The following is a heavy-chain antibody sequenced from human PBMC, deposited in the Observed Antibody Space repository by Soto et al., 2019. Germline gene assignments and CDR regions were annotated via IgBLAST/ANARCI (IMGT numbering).Heavy chain of an antibody. CDR2: IKSITDGGTA. V-gene: IGHV3-15*07. Sequence: GGSLRLSCAASGFTFSNAWLNWVRQTPGKGLEWVGRIKSITDGGTADYAAPVKGRFTISRDDSQNTLYLQMNSLKSEDTAVYYCTTTFTDYYESSAYYFDYWGQGTLVTVSS. CDR3: TTTFTDYYESSAYYFDY. CDR1: GFTFSNAW. J-gene: IGHJ4*02. D-gene: IGHD3-22*01.